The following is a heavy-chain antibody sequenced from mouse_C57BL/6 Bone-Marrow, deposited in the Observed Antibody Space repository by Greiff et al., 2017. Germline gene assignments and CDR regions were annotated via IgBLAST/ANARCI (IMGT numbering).Heavy chain of an antibody. CDR3: ARGSSPDY. CDR1: GYTFTSYG. V-gene: IGHV1-81*01. CDR2: IYPRSGNT. Sequence: VQLQQSGAELARPGASVKLSCKASGYTFTSYGISWVKQRTGQGLEWIGEIYPRSGNTYYNEKFEGKATLTADKSSSTAYMELRSLTSEDSAVYYCARGSSPDYWGQGTTLTVSS. J-gene: IGHJ2*01. D-gene: IGHD1-1*01.